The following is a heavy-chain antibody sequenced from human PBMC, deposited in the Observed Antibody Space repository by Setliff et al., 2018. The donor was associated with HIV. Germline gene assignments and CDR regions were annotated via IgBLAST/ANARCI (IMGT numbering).Heavy chain of an antibody. V-gene: IGHV3-30*02. CDR1: GFTFSDYG. CDR2: IWYDGSNK. CDR3: AKASRGEYYDNSGFFVTYFDN. D-gene: IGHD3-22*01. Sequence: PGGSLRLSCAASGFTFSDYGMHWVRQAPGKGLEWVAMIWYDGSNKYYEDSVRGRFTISRDNSKNTAHLQMNSLRGEDTAMYYCAKASRGEYYDNSGFFVTYFDNWGQGKLVTVSS. J-gene: IGHJ4*02.